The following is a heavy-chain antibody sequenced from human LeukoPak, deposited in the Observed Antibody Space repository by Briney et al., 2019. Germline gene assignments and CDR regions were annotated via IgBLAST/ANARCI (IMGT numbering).Heavy chain of an antibody. J-gene: IGHJ5*02. CDR2: INPNSGGT. CDR1: GYTFTSYG. D-gene: IGHD3-3*01. Sequence: ASVKVSCKASGYTFTSYGISWVRQAPGQGLEWMGRINPNSGGTNYAQKFQGRVTMTRDTSISTAYMELSRLRSDDTAVYYCARAEDDFWSGYLNWFDPWGQGTLVTVSS. CDR3: ARAEDDFWSGYLNWFDP. V-gene: IGHV1-2*06.